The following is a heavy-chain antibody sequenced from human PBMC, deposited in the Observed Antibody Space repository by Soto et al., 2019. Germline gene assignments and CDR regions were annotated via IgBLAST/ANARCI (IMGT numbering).Heavy chain of an antibody. Sequence: GLEWMGWINAGNGNTKYSQKFQGRVTITRDTSASTAYMELSSLRSEDTAVYYSARPFVSGSGGSCYPFAPLAFWGKGTSVPV. V-gene: IGHV1-3*01. J-gene: IGHJ6*03. CDR2: INAGNGNT. D-gene: IGHD2-15*01. CDR3: ARPFVSGSGGSCYPFAPLAF.